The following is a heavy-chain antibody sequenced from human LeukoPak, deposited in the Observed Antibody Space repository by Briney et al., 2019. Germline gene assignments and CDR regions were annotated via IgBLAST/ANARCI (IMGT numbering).Heavy chain of an antibody. V-gene: IGHV3-30*18. CDR2: ISYDGSNK. Sequence: GGSLTGSRTASGFDFISEDMHRVRQAPGKGLEWVAVISYDGSNKYYADSVKGRFTISRDNSKNTLYLQMNSLRAEDTAVYYCAKDSGSGSLSYYYGMDVRGEGHTVTVSS. J-gene: IGHJ6*04. CDR1: GFDFISED. D-gene: IGHD3-10*01. CDR3: AKDSGSGSLSYYYGMDV.